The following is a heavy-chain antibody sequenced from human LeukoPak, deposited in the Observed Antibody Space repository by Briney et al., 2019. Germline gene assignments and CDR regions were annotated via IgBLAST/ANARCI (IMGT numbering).Heavy chain of an antibody. CDR2: IRNNGGYT. J-gene: IGHJ4*02. CDR1: GCTFSSSA. D-gene: IGHD2-15*01. CDR3: AKQLGYCSDGSCYFPY. Sequence: PGGYLRLSCAASGCTFSSSAKSWVRQAPGKGLEWDSAIRNNGGYTYYADSVQGRFTISRDNSKSTLCLQMNSLRAEDTAVYYCAKQLGYCSDGSCYFPYWGQGTLVTVSS. V-gene: IGHV3-23*01.